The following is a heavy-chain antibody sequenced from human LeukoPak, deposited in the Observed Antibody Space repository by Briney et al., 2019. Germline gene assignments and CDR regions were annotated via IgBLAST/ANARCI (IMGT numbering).Heavy chain of an antibody. V-gene: IGHV3-30*18. J-gene: IGHJ4*02. D-gene: IGHD2-15*01. CDR1: GFTLSSYG. CDR3: AKEGGAPYCSGGSCYGGGFDY. CDR2: ISYDGSNK. Sequence: PGGSLRLSCAASGFTLSSYGMHWVRQAPGKGLGWVAVISYDGSNKYYADSVKGRFTISRDNSKNTLYLQMNSLRAEDTAEYYCAKEGGAPYCSGGSCYGGGFDYWGQGTLVTVSS.